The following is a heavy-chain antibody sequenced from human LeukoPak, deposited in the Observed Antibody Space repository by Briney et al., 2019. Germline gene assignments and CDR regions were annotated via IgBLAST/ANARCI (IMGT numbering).Heavy chain of an antibody. CDR2: IYYSGST. D-gene: IGHD3-9*01. CDR1: GGSISSYY. V-gene: IGHV4-59*01. Sequence: SETLSLTCTVSGGSISSYYWSWIRQPPGKGLEWIGYIYYSGSTNYNPSLKSRVTISVKTSKNQFSLKLSSVTAADTAVYYCARDGRYFDWFGFDPWGQGTLVTVSS. CDR3: ARDGRYFDWFGFDP. J-gene: IGHJ5*02.